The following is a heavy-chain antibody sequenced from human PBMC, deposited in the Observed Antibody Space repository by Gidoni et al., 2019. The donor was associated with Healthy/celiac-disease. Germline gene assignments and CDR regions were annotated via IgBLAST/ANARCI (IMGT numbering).Heavy chain of an antibody. V-gene: IGHV3-21*01. CDR1: GFTFSRYS. J-gene: IGHJ6*02. CDR3: ARVPPSGWLTRLGMDV. CDR2: ISSSSSDI. D-gene: IGHD6-19*01. Sequence: EVQLVEPGGGLVKPGWSLRLYFAASGFTFSRYSMNWVGQGPGKGLEWLSSISSSSSDIYYADSVKGLFTISRDNAKNSLFLQMNSLRADDTAVYYCARVPPSGWLTRLGMDVWGQGTTVTVSS.